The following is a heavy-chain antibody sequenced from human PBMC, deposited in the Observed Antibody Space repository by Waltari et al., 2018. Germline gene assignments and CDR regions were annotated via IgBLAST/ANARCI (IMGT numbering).Heavy chain of an antibody. Sequence: EVQLVESGGGLIQPGGSLRLSCAASGFTLRTYEMNWVRQAPGKGLEWISFISDDGKIIYYADSVKGRFTVSRDNAENSRYLEMNSLRAEDTAVYYCARDPYFYGAGSYYIYDAYDVWGQGTVVTVSS. V-gene: IGHV3-48*03. D-gene: IGHD3-10*01. CDR1: GFTLRTYE. CDR3: ARDPYFYGAGSYYIYDAYDV. CDR2: ISDDGKII. J-gene: IGHJ3*01.